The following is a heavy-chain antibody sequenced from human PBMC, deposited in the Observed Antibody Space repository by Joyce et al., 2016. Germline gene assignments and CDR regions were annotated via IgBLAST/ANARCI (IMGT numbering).Heavy chain of an antibody. J-gene: IGHJ3*02. CDR1: GYTFTDDY. Sequence: QVQLVQSGAEVKKPGASVRVSCKASGYTFTDDYMPWVRQAPGKGLEWRGWINPNRGGTNFAQKFQGRVTMTRDTSINTAYMELSRLTSDDAAIYYCARLEGGRYFDWLYDAAFDIWGQGTMVTVSS. D-gene: IGHD3-9*01. CDR2: INPNRGGT. V-gene: IGHV1-2*02. CDR3: ARLEGGRYFDWLYDAAFDI.